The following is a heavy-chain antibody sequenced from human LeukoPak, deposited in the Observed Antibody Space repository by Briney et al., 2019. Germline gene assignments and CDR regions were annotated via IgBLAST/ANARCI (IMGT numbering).Heavy chain of an antibody. CDR1: GYTFTSYD. V-gene: IGHV1-8*01. CDR3: ARFGGNANFWIPYSTYSYYMAV. CDR2: MNPNSGNT. D-gene: IGHD3-3*01. J-gene: IGHJ6*03. Sequence: GASVKVSCKASGYTFTSYDINWVRQATGQGLEWMGWMNPNSGNTGYAQKFQGRVTMTRNTSISTAYMELSSLRSEDTAVYYCARFGGNANFWIPYSTYSYYMAVGAKGPRATFP.